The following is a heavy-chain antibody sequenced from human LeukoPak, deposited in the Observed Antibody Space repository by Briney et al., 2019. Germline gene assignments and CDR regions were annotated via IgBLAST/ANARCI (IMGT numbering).Heavy chain of an antibody. CDR2: INHSGST. J-gene: IGHJ6*03. CDR3: ARVNDGDRYYYYYYMDV. V-gene: IGHV4-34*01. CDR1: GGSFSGYY. Sequence: SETLPLTCAVYGGSFSGYYWSWIRQPPGKGLEWIGEINHSGSTNYNPSLKSRVTISVDTSKNQFSLKLSSVTAADTAVYYCARVNDGDRYYYYYYMDVWGKGTTVTVSS. D-gene: IGHD4-17*01.